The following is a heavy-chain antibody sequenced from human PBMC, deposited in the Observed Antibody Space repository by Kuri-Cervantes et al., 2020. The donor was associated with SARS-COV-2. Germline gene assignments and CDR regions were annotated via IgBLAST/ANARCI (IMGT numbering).Heavy chain of an antibody. CDR1: GNTLTELP. D-gene: IGHD2-2*01. Sequence: ASVNVSCKVSGNTLTELPLHWARQAPGQGLEWMGWISAYNGNTNYAPNFQGRVTISRDTSTSTAYMELSNLRSEDTAVYYCARGVDCTSITCDAAWGYYYYYMDVWGKGTTVTVSS. CDR2: ISAYNGNT. J-gene: IGHJ6*03. V-gene: IGHV1-8*03. CDR3: ARGVDCTSITCDAAWGYYYYYMDV.